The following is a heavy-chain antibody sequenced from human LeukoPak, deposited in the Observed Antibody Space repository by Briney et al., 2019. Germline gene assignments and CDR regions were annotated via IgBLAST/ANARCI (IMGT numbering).Heavy chain of an antibody. D-gene: IGHD3-3*01. Sequence: SVKVSCKASGGTFSSYAISWVRQAPGQGLEWMGGIIPIFGTANYAQKFQGRVTITTDESTSTAYMELSSLRSEDTAVYYCARGYDFWRGPPTYYYYYMDVWGKGTTVTASS. J-gene: IGHJ6*03. CDR1: GGTFSSYA. CDR3: ARGYDFWRGPPTYYYYYMDV. V-gene: IGHV1-69*05. CDR2: IIPIFGTA.